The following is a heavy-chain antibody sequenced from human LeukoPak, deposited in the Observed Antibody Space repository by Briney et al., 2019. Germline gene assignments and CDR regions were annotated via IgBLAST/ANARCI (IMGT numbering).Heavy chain of an antibody. CDR1: GGSISSSSYY. V-gene: IGHV4-39*01. Sequence: SETLSLTCTVSGGSISSSSYYWGWIRQPPGRGLEWIGSIYYSGNTYYNPSLKSRVTISVDTSKNQFSLKLSSVAAADTAVYYCARHLPPDSFDDWGQGTLVTVSS. CDR3: ARHLPPDSFDD. CDR2: IYYSGNT. J-gene: IGHJ4*02.